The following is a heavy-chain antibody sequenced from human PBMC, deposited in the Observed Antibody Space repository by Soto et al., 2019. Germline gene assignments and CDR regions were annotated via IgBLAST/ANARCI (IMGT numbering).Heavy chain of an antibody. CDR1: GGSISSYY. D-gene: IGHD1-1*01. CDR2: IYYSGST. V-gene: IGHV4-59*01. CDR3: ARGEGTGAQNWFDP. J-gene: IGHJ5*02. Sequence: LSLTCTVSGGSISSYYWSWIRQPPGKGLEWIGYIYYSGSTNYNPSLKSRVTISVDTSKNQFSLKLSSVTAADTAVYYCARGEGTGAQNWFDPWGQGTLVTVSS.